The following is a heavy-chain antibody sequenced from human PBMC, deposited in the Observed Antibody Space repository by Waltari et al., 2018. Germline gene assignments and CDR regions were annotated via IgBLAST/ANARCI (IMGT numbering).Heavy chain of an antibody. J-gene: IGHJ4*02. Sequence: QVQLVESGGGVVQPGRSLRLSCAASGFTFSSYAMHWVRQAPGKGLEWVAVISYDGSNKYYADSVKGRFTISRDNSKNTLYLQMNSLRAEDTAVYYCARAYSYADYWGQGTLVTVSS. V-gene: IGHV3-30*01. CDR3: ARAYSYADY. CDR2: ISYDGSNK. D-gene: IGHD5-18*01. CDR1: GFTFSSYA.